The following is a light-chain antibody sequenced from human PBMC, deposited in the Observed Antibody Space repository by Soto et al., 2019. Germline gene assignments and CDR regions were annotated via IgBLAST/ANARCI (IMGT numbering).Light chain of an antibody. J-gene: IGKJ4*01. CDR2: GAS. CDR3: QQYGNSPPLT. V-gene: IGKV3-20*01. CDR1: QSVSSH. Sequence: EIVLTQSPCTLSLSPGERVTLSFRASQSVSSHLAWYQQRPGQAPRLLIYGASSRATGIPDRFSGSGSGTDFTLTISRLEPEDFALNYCQQYGNSPPLTFGGGTKVDIK.